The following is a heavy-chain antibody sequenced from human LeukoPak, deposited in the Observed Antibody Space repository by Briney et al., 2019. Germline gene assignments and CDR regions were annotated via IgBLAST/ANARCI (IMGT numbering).Heavy chain of an antibody. D-gene: IGHD1-1*01. CDR2: IYYSGST. Sequence: SETLSLTCTVSGGSISSYYWTWIRQPPGKGLEWIGYIYYSGSTNYNPSLKSRVTISVDTSKNQFSLKLSSVTAADTAVYYCARHSTASGYLNYFDYWGQGTLVTVSS. CDR3: ARHSTASGYLNYFDY. J-gene: IGHJ4*02. CDR1: GGSISSYY. V-gene: IGHV4-59*08.